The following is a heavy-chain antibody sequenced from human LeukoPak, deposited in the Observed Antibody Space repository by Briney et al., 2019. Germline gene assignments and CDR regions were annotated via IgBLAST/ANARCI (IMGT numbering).Heavy chain of an antibody. CDR2: ISAYNGNT. Sequence: ASVTVSFTASGYTFTSYGISWVRQAPGQGLEWMGWISAYNGNTNYAQKLQGRVTMTTDTSTSTAYMELRSLRSDDTAVYYCARERFDYYDTSGYYRPREYYYYYYYMDVWGKGTTVTIAS. CDR3: ARERFDYYDTSGYYRPREYYYYYYYMDV. D-gene: IGHD3-22*01. CDR1: GYTFTSYG. J-gene: IGHJ6*03. V-gene: IGHV1-18*01.